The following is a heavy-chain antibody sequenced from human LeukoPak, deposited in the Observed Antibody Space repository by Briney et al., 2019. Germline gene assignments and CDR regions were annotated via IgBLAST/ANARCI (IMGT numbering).Heavy chain of an antibody. CDR3: ARVVIAANPDAFDI. D-gene: IGHD2-15*01. Sequence: GGSLRLSCAASGFTFSNYNIDWVRQAPGKGLEWLSYISSSSSTIYYAHSVKGRFTISRDNAKNSLYLQMNSLRDEDTAVYYCARVVIAANPDAFDIWGQGTMVTVSS. V-gene: IGHV3-48*02. CDR1: GFTFSNYN. J-gene: IGHJ3*02. CDR2: ISSSSSTI.